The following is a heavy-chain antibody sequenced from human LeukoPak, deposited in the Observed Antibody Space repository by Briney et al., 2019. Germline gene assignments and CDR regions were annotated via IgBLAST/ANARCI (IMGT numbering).Heavy chain of an antibody. J-gene: IGHJ4*02. D-gene: IGHD1-1*01. CDR1: GFTFSSYE. Sequence: GGSLRLSCAASGFTFSSYEMNWVRQAPGKGLEWVSYISSSGSTIYYADSVKGRFTISRDNAKNSLYLQMNSLRAEDTAVYYCASPRSRTPHWGQGTLVTVSS. CDR3: ASPRSRTPH. CDR2: ISSSGSTI. V-gene: IGHV3-48*03.